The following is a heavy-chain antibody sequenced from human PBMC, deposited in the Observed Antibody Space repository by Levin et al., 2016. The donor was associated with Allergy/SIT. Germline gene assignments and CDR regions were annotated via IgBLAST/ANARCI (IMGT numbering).Heavy chain of an antibody. J-gene: IGHJ5*02. CDR1: GYTFTSYD. V-gene: IGHV1-8*01. CDR3: ARGESDYGDYGTGP. CDR2: MNPNSGNT. Sequence: ASVKVSCKASGYTFTSYDINWVRQATGQGLEWMGWMNPNSGNTGYAQKFQGRVTMTRNTSISTAYMELSSLRSEDTAVYYCARGESDYGDYGTGPWGQGTLVTVSS. D-gene: IGHD4-17*01.